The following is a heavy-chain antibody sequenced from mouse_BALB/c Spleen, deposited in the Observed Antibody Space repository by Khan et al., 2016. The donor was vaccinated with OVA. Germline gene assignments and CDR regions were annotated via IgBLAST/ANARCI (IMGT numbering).Heavy chain of an antibody. V-gene: IGHV1-87*01. CDR3: ERGHGYYAMDY. J-gene: IGHJ4*01. CDR1: GYTFTSYW. Sequence: QVQLQQSGAELARPGASVKLSCKASGYTFTSYWMQWVKQRPGQGLEWIGAIYPGAGDTRYTQKFKGKATLTADKSSSTAYMQLSSLASEDSAVYYGERGHGYYAMDYWGQGTSVTVSS. D-gene: IGHD1-2*01. CDR2: IYPGAGDT.